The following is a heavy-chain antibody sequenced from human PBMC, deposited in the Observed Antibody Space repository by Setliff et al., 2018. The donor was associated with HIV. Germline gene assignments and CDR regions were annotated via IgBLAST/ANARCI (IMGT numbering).Heavy chain of an antibody. J-gene: IGHJ4*02. Sequence: ASETLSLTCTVSGGSVSNYYWTWTRQAPGKGLEWIGYIFTSGSTTYNPSLKSRVTISVDTSKNQFSLKLTSVTAADTAVYYCARENYYVTEYWGQGTLVTVSS. CDR3: ARENYYVTEY. D-gene: IGHD3-10*02. V-gene: IGHV4-4*09. CDR2: IFTSGST. CDR1: GGSVSNYY.